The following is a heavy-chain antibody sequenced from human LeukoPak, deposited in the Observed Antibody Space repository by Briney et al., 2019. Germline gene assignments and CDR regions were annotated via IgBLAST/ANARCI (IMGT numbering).Heavy chain of an antibody. V-gene: IGHV4-59*08. Sequence: SETLSLTRTLSGGSLSIYYWSWIRQPPGKGLVWVGYIYYSGSTNYNPPLKTRVTRSVDTSQRQFSLQLSSVTAADTAVYYCARLREDSYDYYGMDVWGQGTTVTVSS. D-gene: IGHD2-15*01. J-gene: IGHJ6*02. CDR3: ARLREDSYDYYGMDV. CDR2: IYYSGST. CDR1: GGSLSIYY.